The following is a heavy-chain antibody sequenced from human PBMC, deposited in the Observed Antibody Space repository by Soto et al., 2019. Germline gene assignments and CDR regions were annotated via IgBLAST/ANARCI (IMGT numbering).Heavy chain of an antibody. J-gene: IGHJ5*02. CDR3: ASSGYSGYFA. CDR2: ISGSGST. Sequence: PSETRSLTCSVSDGSMNSYYWSWIRQPAGKGLEWIGRISGSGSTNYNPSLKSRVTMSVDTSKGQFSLNLRSVTAADTAVYYCASSGYSGYFAWGQGTLVTVSS. CDR1: DGSMNSYY. V-gene: IGHV4-4*07. D-gene: IGHD5-12*01.